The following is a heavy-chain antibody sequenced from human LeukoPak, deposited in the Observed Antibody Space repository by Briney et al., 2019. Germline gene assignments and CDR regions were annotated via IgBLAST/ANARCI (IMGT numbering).Heavy chain of an antibody. CDR2: IYYSGST. V-gene: IGHV4-59*01. CDR3: ARHGTSGTNLNWFDP. D-gene: IGHD1-1*01. Sequence: SETLSLTCTVSGGSISSFYWSWIRQPPGKGLEWIGYIYYSGSTNYNPSLKSRVTISVDTSKNQFSLKLSSVTAADTAVYYCARHGTSGTNLNWFDPWGQGTMVTVSS. J-gene: IGHJ5*02. CDR1: GGSISSFY.